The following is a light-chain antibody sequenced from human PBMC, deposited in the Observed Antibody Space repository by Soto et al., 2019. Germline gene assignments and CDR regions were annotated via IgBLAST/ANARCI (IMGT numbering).Light chain of an antibody. CDR1: QSVSSSY. CDR2: GAS. J-gene: IGKJ4*01. Sequence: ESVLTQSPGTLSLSPGERATLSCRASQSVSSSYLAWYQQKPGQAPRLLIYGASSRATGIPDRFSGSGSGPDLTVTISRLEPDDFAVYYFQQYGSSPRTFGGGTKVESK. V-gene: IGKV3-20*01. CDR3: QQYGSSPRT.